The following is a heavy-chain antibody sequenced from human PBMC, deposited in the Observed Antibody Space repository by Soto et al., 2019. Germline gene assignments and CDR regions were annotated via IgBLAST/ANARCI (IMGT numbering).Heavy chain of an antibody. CDR2: ISTDNGDT. CDR1: GYTFPNFG. Sequence: QVQLVQSGAEVKKPGASVKVSCKASGYTFPNFGISWVRQAPGQGLEWLGWISTDNGDTKYAQKIQARVTLTTDTATTTVYMELTSLRPDDTAVYYCTRGAKYHDILTGYFVKDHWGQGTLVTVSS. CDR3: TRGAKYHDILTGYFVKDH. D-gene: IGHD3-9*01. V-gene: IGHV1-18*04. J-gene: IGHJ4*02.